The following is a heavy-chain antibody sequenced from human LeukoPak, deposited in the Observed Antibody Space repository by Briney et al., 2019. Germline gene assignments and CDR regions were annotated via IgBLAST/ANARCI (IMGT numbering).Heavy chain of an antibody. CDR2: INPNSGGT. V-gene: IGHV1-2*02. J-gene: IGHJ5*02. D-gene: IGHD6-19*01. CDR1: GYTFTGYY. Sequence: ASVKVSCKASGYTFTGYYMHWVRQAPGQGLEWMGWINPNSGGTNYAQKFQGRVTMTRDTSISTAYMELSRLRSDDTAVYYCARDPTTIAVAGTNWFDPWGQGTLVTVSS. CDR3: ARDPTTIAVAGTNWFDP.